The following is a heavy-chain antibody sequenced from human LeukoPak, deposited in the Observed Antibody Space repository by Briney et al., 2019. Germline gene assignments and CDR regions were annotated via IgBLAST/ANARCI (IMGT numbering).Heavy chain of an antibody. D-gene: IGHD5-18*01. V-gene: IGHV3-21*01. CDR1: GFTFSSYI. CDR2: ISGSNNNI. CDR3: ARGYTHGLDV. Sequence: GGSLRLSCAASGFTFSSYIMNWVRQAPGKGLEWVSSISGSNNNIYYADSVKGRFTPSRDNAKTSLYLQMNSLRADDTAVYYCARGYTHGLDVWGQGTTLTVFS. J-gene: IGHJ6*02.